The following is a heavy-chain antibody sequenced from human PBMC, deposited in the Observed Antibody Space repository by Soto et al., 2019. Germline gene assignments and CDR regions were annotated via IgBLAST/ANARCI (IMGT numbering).Heavy chain of an antibody. CDR2: INPNTGGT. CDR1: GYTFTGYY. CDR3: ARVNVVVVAATREYYFDY. V-gene: IGHV1-2*02. D-gene: IGHD2-15*01. J-gene: IGHJ4*02. Sequence: QVQLVQSGAEVKKPGASVKVSCKASGYTFTGYYMHWVRQAPGQGLEWMGWINPNTGGTNYAQKFQGRVTMTRDTSISTAYIELSRLRSYDTAVYYCARVNVVVVAATREYYFDYWGQGTLVTVSS.